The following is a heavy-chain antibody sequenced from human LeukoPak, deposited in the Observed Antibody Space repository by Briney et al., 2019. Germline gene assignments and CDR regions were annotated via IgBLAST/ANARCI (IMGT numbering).Heavy chain of an antibody. V-gene: IGHV3-23*01. CDR2: IIGSGGST. Sequence: GGSLRLSCAASGFTFSSYAMSWVRQAPGKGLEWVSVIIGSGGSTYYADSVKGRFTISRDNSKNTLYLQMNSLRAEDTAVYYCAKISWVLVVVPAAIVTEDYWGQGTLVTASP. CDR1: GFTFSSYA. D-gene: IGHD2-2*01. CDR3: AKISWVLVVVPAAIVTEDY. J-gene: IGHJ4*02.